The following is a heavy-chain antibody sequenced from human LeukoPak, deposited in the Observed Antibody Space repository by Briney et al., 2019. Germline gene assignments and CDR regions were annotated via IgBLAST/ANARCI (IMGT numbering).Heavy chain of an antibody. CDR1: GFTFSDHY. CDR3: ARDLSWSYCFDY. D-gene: IGHD1-26*01. J-gene: IGHJ4*02. Sequence: TGGSLRLSCAASGFTFSDHYMNWIRQAPGKGLEWVSDISSSGNAIYYADSVKGRFTTSRDNAKNSLYLQMNSLRAEDTAVYYCARDLSWSYCFDYWGQGTLVTVSS. CDR2: ISSSGNAI. V-gene: IGHV3-11*04.